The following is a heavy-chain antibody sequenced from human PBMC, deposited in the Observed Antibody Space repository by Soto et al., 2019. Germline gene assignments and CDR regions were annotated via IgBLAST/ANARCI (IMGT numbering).Heavy chain of an antibody. CDR1: GFTFSSYS. D-gene: IGHD2-2*03. CDR3: ARDGWLDY. J-gene: IGHJ4*02. CDR2: ITSSSSYI. V-gene: IGHV3-21*01. Sequence: EVQLVESGGGLVKPGGSLRLSCAASGFTFSSYSMNWVRQAPGKGLEWVSSITSSSSYIYYADSVKGRFTISRDNAKNSLYLQMNGLRAEDAAVYYCARDGWLDYWGQGTPVTVSS.